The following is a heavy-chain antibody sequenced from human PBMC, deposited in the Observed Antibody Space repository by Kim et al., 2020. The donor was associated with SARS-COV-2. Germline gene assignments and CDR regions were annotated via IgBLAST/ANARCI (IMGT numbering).Heavy chain of an antibody. CDR3: ARAGSYYDSSGSLYGMDV. D-gene: IGHD3-22*01. J-gene: IGHJ6*02. CDR2: ISSSGSTI. V-gene: IGHV3-11*04. CDR1: GFTFSDYY. Sequence: GGSLRLSCAASGFTFSDYYMSWIRQAPGKGLEWVSYISSSGSTIYYADSVKGRFTISRDNAKNSLYLQMNSLRAEDTAVYYCARAGSYYDSSGSLYGMDVWGRGTTVTVSS.